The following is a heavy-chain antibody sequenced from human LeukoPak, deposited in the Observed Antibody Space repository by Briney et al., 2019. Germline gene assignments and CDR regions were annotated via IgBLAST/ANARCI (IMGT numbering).Heavy chain of an antibody. J-gene: IGHJ4*02. CDR1: GFTFSSYA. CDR2: ISHDGSNK. Sequence: GRSLRLSCAASGFTFSSYAMHWVRQAPGKGLEWVAVISHDGSNKYYADSVKGRFTISRDNSKNTLYLQMNSLRAEDTAVYYCARDVYGDYFDYWGQGTLVTVSS. D-gene: IGHD4-17*01. CDR3: ARDVYGDYFDY. V-gene: IGHV3-30*04.